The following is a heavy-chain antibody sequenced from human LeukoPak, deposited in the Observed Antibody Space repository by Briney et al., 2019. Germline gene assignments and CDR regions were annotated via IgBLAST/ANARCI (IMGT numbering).Heavy chain of an antibody. D-gene: IGHD2-2*01. CDR2: IIPIFGTA. Sequence: SVKVSCKASGGTFSSYAISWVRQAPRQGLEWMGGIIPIFGTANYAQKFQGRVTITADESTSTAYMELSSLRSEDTAVYYCAREKGSTDYGMDVWGKGTTVTVSS. CDR3: AREKGSTDYGMDV. J-gene: IGHJ6*04. CDR1: GGTFSSYA. V-gene: IGHV1-69*13.